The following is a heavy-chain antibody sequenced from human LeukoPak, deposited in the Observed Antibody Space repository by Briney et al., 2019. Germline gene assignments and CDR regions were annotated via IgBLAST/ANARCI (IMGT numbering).Heavy chain of an antibody. CDR1: GGSFSSYY. J-gene: IGHJ4*02. CDR3: ATGDGYNSFDY. D-gene: IGHD5-24*01. CDR2: IYTSGST. V-gene: IGHV4-4*07. Sequence: SETLSLTCTVPGGSFSSYYWSWIRQPAGKGLEWIGRIYTSGSTNYNSSLKSRVTMSVDTSKSQVSLKLSSVTAADTAVYYCATGDGYNSFDYWGQGTLVTVSS.